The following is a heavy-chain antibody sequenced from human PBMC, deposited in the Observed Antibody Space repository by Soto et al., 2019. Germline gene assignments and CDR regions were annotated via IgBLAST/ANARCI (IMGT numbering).Heavy chain of an antibody. D-gene: IGHD6-19*01. CDR1: GFTFSSYS. J-gene: IGHJ4*02. CDR3: AKSISVAGQPFDY. V-gene: IGHV3-48*01. Sequence: EVQLVESGGGLVQPGGSPRLSCGASGFTFSSYSMNWVRQAPGKGLEWVSYISSSSSTIHYADSVKGRFTVSRDNAKNSLYLQMNSLRAEDTAVYYCAKSISVAGQPFDYWGQGTLVTVSS. CDR2: ISSSSSTI.